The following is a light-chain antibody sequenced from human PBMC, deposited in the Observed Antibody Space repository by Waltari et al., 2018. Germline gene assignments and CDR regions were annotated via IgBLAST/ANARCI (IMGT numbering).Light chain of an antibody. V-gene: IGKV1D-13*01. J-gene: IGKJ3*01. CDR2: DAS. CDR3: QQFINYPLT. Sequence: AIQLTQSPSSLSASVGHRITITFRASQAIASALAWYVQKPGKAPQLLIYDASTLESGVPSRFSGSGSGTDFTLSISGLQPEDFATYYCQQFINYPLTFGPGTTVDIK. CDR1: QAIASA.